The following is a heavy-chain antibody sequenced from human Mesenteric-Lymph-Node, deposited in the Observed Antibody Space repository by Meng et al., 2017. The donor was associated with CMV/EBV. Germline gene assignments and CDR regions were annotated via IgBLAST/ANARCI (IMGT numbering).Heavy chain of an antibody. J-gene: IGHJ3*01. CDR1: GFTFSDYG. V-gene: IGHV3-30*02. Sequence: GGSLRLSCAVSGFTFSDYGMHWVRQAPGQGPEWVAFIRYDGTNKYYADSVKGRFTISRDNSKNILYLQMNNLGAEDTAVFYCAKGISKDYWFGDAFDVWGQGTMVTVSS. CDR3: AKGISKDYWFGDAFDV. D-gene: IGHD2/OR15-2a*01. CDR2: IRYDGTNK.